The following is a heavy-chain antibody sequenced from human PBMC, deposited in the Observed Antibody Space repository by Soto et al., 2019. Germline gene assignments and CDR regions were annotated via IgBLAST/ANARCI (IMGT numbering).Heavy chain of an antibody. CDR3: ARNDVDIVATPYYYYGMDV. Sequence: GASVKVSCKASGGTFSSYAIGWVRQAPGQGLEWMGGIIPIFGTANYAQKFQGRVTITADKSTSTAYMELSSLRSEDTAVYYCARNDVDIVATPYYYYGMDVWGQGTTVTVSS. CDR1: GGTFSSYA. V-gene: IGHV1-69*06. CDR2: IIPIFGTA. D-gene: IGHD5-12*01. J-gene: IGHJ6*02.